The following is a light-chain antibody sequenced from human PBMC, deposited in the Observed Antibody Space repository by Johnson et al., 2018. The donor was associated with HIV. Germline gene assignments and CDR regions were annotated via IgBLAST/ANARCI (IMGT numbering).Light chain of an antibody. CDR3: GTWDSHLSVYV. Sequence: QAVLTQPPSVSAAPGQKVTISCSGSSSNIGNNYVSWYQQLPGTAPKLLIYENNKRPSGTPDRFSGSKSGKSATLAITGLQTGDEADYYCGTWDSHLSVYVFATGTEVSVL. V-gene: IGLV1-51*02. CDR2: ENN. J-gene: IGLJ1*01. CDR1: SSNIGNNY.